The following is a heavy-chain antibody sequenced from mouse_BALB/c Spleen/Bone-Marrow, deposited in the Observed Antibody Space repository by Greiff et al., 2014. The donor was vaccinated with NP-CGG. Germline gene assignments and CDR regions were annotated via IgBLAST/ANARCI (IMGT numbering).Heavy chain of an antibody. V-gene: IGHV1-9*01. D-gene: IGHD2-14*01. CDR1: GYTFSSYW. CDR2: ILPGSGTT. Sequence: VQLQQSGAELMKPGASMKISCKATGYTFSSYWIEWVKQRPGHGLEWIGEILPGSGTTNYNEKFKGKAKFTADTSSNTAYMQFSSLTSEDSAVYYCARDYRYDYAMDYWGQGTSVTVSS. J-gene: IGHJ4*01. CDR3: ARDYRYDYAMDY.